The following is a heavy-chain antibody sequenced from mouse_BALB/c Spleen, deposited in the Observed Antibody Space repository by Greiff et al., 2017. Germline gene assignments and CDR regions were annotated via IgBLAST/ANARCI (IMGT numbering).Heavy chain of an antibody. Sequence: QVQLQQSGAELVRPGTSVKISCKASGYAFTNYWLGWVKQRPGHGLEWIGDIYPGSGNTYYNEKFKGKATLTADKSSSTAYMQLSSLTSEDSAVYFCARRGYGNYYFAYWGQGTLVTVSA. V-gene: IGHV1-63*01. J-gene: IGHJ3*01. CDR2: IYPGSGNT. D-gene: IGHD2-10*02. CDR1: GYAFTNYW. CDR3: ARRGYGNYYFAY.